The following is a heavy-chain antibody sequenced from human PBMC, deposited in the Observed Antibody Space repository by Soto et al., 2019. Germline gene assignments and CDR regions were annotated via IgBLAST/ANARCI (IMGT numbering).Heavy chain of an antibody. CDR1: GFTFSSYA. CDR3: ARDPVSASKEYYYYYYMDV. V-gene: IGHV3-23*01. Sequence: GGSLRLSCAASGFTFSSYAMSWVRQAPGKGLEWVSAISSSGGSTYYADSVKGRFTISRDNAKNSLYLQMNSLRAEDTAVYYCARDPVSASKEYYYYYYMDVWGKGTTVTVSS. D-gene: IGHD4-4*01. J-gene: IGHJ6*03. CDR2: ISSSGGST.